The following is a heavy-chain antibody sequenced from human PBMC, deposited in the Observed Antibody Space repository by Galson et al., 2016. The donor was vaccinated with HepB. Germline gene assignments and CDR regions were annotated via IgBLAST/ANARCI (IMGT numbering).Heavy chain of an antibody. CDR2: VSWNSGDT. CDR3: VKVAVYASSLRYFDL. J-gene: IGHJ2*01. CDR1: GFNFGSYA. V-gene: IGHV3-9*01. Sequence: SLRLSCAASGFNFGSYAMHWVRQPPGKGLEWVSGVSWNSGDTGYADSVKFRFTISRDNAKKSLSLQMNSLRVEDTARYYCVKVAVYASSLRYFDLWGRGTMVTVS. D-gene: IGHD2-8*01.